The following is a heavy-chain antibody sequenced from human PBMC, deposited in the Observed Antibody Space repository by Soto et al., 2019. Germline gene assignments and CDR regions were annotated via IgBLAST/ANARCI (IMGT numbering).Heavy chain of an antibody. CDR2: IWYDGSNK. CDR1: GFTFSSYC. Sequence: QVQLVESGGGVVQPGRSLRLSCAASGFTFSSYCMHWVRQAPGKGLEWVAVIWYDGSNKYYADSVKGRFTISRDNSKNTLYLQMNSLRAEDTAVYYCARDLSYYFDYWGQGTLVTVSS. V-gene: IGHV3-33*01. J-gene: IGHJ4*02. CDR3: ARDLSYYFDY.